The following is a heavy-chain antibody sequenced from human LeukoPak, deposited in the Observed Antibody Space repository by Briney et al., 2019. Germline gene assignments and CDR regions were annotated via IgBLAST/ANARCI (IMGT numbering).Heavy chain of an antibody. CDR2: IWSDGINK. CDR3: VRDVWGDRDGYFDY. Sequence: GRSLRLSCAASGFTFSTCAMHWVRQAQGKGLEWVAVIWSDGINKFYADSVKGRFTISRDNSKNTLDLQMNSLRAEDTAVYYCVRDVWGDRDGYFDYWGQGTPVTVSS. D-gene: IGHD2-21*01. V-gene: IGHV3-33*01. CDR1: GFTFSTCA. J-gene: IGHJ4*02.